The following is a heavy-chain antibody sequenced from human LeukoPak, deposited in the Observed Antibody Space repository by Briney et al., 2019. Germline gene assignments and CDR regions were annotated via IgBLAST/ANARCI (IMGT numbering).Heavy chain of an antibody. V-gene: IGHV3-48*01. D-gene: IGHD3-3*01. CDR1: GFTFSSYW. Sequence: TGGSLRLSCAASGFTFSSYWMSWVRQAPGMGLEWLSYISASRGITYYADSVKGRFTISRDNAKNSLYLQMNSLRAEDTAVYYCVRGSLASGVVVYYYYYLDVWGKGTTVTVSS. CDR3: VRGSLASGVVVYYYYYLDV. CDR2: ISASRGIT. J-gene: IGHJ6*03.